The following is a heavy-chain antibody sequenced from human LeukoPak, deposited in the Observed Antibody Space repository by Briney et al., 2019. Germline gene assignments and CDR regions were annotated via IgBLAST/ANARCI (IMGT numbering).Heavy chain of an antibody. CDR3: ARDLLSQDFWTGYSSIGGFDY. D-gene: IGHD3/OR15-3a*01. CDR1: GGSITRSSYY. V-gene: IGHV4-39*07. Sequence: PSETLSLTCTVSGGSITRSSYYWAWIRQPPGKGLEWIGSIYHNGSTYYNPSLKTRVTISSDTSKKQFYLKLSSVTAADTAVYYCARDLLSQDFWTGYSSIGGFDYWGQGTLVAVSS. CDR2: IYHNGST. J-gene: IGHJ4*02.